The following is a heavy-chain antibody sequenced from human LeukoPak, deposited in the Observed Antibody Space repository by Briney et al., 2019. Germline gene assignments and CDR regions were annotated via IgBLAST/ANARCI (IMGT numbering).Heavy chain of an antibody. J-gene: IGHJ4*02. CDR1: GGSVSSYY. CDR2: IYYSGST. Sequence: SETLSLTCTVSGGSVSSYYWSWIRQPAGKGLEWIGYIYYSGSTYYNPSLKSRVTISVDTSKNQFSLKLSSVTAADTAVYYCARNGDYGDYGNYFDYWGQGTLVTVSS. D-gene: IGHD4-17*01. V-gene: IGHV4-59*06. CDR3: ARNGDYGDYGNYFDY.